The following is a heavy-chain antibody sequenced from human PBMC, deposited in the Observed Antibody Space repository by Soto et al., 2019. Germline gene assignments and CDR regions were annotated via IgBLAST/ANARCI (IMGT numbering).Heavy chain of an antibody. CDR3: ARQRRYFWSDYYTVDALDF. Sequence: GGSLRLSCAASGLTFSSFGMHWVRQAPGKGLEWVAVIWFDGTNDYYADSVSGRFTISRDNSKNTIYLQMNNLRAEDTAVYYCARQRRYFWSDYYTVDALDFWSHGTMVTVSS. CDR2: IWFDGTND. CDR1: GLTFSSFG. D-gene: IGHD3-3*01. J-gene: IGHJ3*01. V-gene: IGHV3-33*01.